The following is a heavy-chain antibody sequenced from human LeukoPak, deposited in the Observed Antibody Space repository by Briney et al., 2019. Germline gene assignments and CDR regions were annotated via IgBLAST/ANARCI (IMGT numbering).Heavy chain of an antibody. V-gene: IGHV3-30*04. J-gene: IGHJ5*02. CDR2: ISYDGSNK. CDR3: ARDYLLWFGEISNWFDP. Sequence: TGGSLRLPCAASGFTFSSYAMHWVRQAPGKGLEWVAVISYDGSNKYYADSVKGRFTISRDNSKNTLYLQMNSLRAEDTAVYYCARDYLLWFGEISNWFDPWGQGTLVTVSS. CDR1: GFTFSSYA. D-gene: IGHD3-10*01.